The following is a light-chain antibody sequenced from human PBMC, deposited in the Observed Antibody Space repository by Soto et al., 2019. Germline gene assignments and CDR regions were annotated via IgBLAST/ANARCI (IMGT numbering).Light chain of an antibody. V-gene: IGKV1-5*01. CDR1: QSIAAS. CDR3: QQYDYSRT. CDR2: DVS. Sequence: DVQMTQSPSTLSASVGDSVTITCRASQSIAASLAWYQLKPGEAPKLLIYDVSNLESGVPSRFSGSGSGTDFSLTIRSLHPDDFATYYCQQYDYSRTFGQGTKVEIK. J-gene: IGKJ1*01.